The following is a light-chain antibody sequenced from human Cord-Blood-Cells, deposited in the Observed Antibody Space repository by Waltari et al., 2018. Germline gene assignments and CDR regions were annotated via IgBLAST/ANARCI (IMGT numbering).Light chain of an antibody. J-gene: IGLJ3*02. Sequence: QSALTQPASVSGSPGQSITIPCTGTSSDVGSYNLVSWYQQHPGKAPKHMIYEGSKRPSGVSNRFSGSKSGNTASLTISGLQAEDEADYYCCSYAGSSTLVFGGGTKLTVL. CDR1: SSDVGSYNL. CDR2: EGS. CDR3: CSYAGSSTLV. V-gene: IGLV2-23*01.